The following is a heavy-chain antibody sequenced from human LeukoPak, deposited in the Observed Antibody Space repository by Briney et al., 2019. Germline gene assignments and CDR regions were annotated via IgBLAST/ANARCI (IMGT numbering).Heavy chain of an antibody. CDR3: ARAGFCSTTTCYNPFDY. CDR1: GFTFSNYA. D-gene: IGHD2-2*01. V-gene: IGHV3-23*01. J-gene: IGHJ4*02. CDR2: ITDTGFAT. Sequence: PGGSLRLSCAASGFTFSNYAMTWVRQAPGKGLEWVSGITDTGFATFYADSVRGRFTISRDNSRNTLYLQMDSLRAEDTAVYYCARAGFCSTTTCYNPFDYWGQGTWVTVSS.